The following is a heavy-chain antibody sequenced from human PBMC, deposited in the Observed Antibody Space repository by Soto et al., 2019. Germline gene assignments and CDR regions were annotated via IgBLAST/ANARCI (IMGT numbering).Heavy chain of an antibody. V-gene: IGHV3-30*03. CDR2: VSSDGDNK. D-gene: IGHD3-9*01. Sequence: QVQLVESGGGVVPPGRSLRLSCAASGFIFSSYGMHWVRQAPGKGLEWVAVVSSDGDNKFYADSVKGRFTISRDNSKNTVYLHMNSLRVEDAAIYYCAFGKYDIMTGYFPLDHWGRGALVTVSS. CDR1: GFIFSSYG. CDR3: AFGKYDIMTGYFPLDH. J-gene: IGHJ4*02.